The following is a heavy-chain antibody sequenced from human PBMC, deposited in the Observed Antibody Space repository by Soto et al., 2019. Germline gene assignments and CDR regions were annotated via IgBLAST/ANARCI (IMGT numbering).Heavy chain of an antibody. J-gene: IGHJ6*02. CDR3: ARARYHLLHPYYYGMDV. D-gene: IGHD2-2*01. V-gene: IGHV4-39*07. CDR1: GGSVSSSSYY. CDR2: IHFSGST. Sequence: SETLSLTCTVSGGSVSSSSYYWGWVRQPPGKGLEWIGNIHFSGSTKSNPSLKSRVTISVDTSRNQVSLKLSSVTAADSAVYFCARARYHLLHPYYYGMDVWGQGTTVTVSS.